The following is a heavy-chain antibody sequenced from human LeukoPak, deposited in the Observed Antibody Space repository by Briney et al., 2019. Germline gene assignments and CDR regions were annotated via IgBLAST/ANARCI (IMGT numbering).Heavy chain of an antibody. V-gene: IGHV4-59*01. CDR1: GGSISSYY. CDR3: ARSYCGGGSCGAFDI. D-gene: IGHD2-15*01. J-gene: IGHJ3*02. Sequence: PSETLSLTCTVSGGSISSYYWSWIRQPPGKGLEWIGYIYYSGNTNYNPSLKSRVTISVATSKNQFSLRLSSVTAADTAVYYCARSYCGGGSCGAFDIWGQGTMVTVSS. CDR2: IYYSGNT.